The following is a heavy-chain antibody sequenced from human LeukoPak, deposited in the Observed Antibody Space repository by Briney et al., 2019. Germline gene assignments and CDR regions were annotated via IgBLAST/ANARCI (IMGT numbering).Heavy chain of an antibody. V-gene: IGHV3-23*01. CDR3: AKYCASGSYYKLPH. CDR1: GFTCSSYA. D-gene: IGHD3-10*01. J-gene: IGHJ1*01. Sequence: GGSLRRSCAASGFTCSSYAMSWVRQAPGKGLEWVSTTSGSDAYTYYADSVKGRFTISRDNSKNTLYLQMNSLRAADTAVYYCAKYCASGSYYKLPHWGQGTLVTVSS. CDR2: TSGSDAYT.